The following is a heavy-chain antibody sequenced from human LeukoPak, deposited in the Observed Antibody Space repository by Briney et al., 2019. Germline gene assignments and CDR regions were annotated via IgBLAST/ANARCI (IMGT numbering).Heavy chain of an antibody. J-gene: IGHJ4*02. CDR1: GFTVSSNY. CDR2: IYSAGDT. CDR3: ATRSEYSYY. Sequence: PGGSLRLSCAASGFTVSSNYMSWVRQAPGKGLEWVSVIYSAGDTYYADSVKGRFTVSGDTSRNTVYLRMNSLRAEDTAVYYCATRSEYSYYWGPGTLVTVSS. D-gene: IGHD2-15*01. V-gene: IGHV3-53*01.